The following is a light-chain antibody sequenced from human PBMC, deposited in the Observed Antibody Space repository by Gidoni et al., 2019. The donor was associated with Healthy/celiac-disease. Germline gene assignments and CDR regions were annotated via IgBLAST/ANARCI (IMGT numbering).Light chain of an antibody. CDR2: KDS. CDR1: ALPKQY. J-gene: IGLJ3*02. CDR3: QSADSSSWV. V-gene: IGLV3-25*02. Sequence: SYELTQPPSVSVSPGQTARITCSGDALPKQYAYWSQQKPGQAPVLVIYKDSERPSGIPERFSGSSSGTTVTLTISGVQAEDEADYYCQSADSSSWVSGGGTKLTVL.